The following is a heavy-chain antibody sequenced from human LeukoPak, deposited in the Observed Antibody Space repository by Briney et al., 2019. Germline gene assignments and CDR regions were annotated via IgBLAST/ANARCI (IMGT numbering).Heavy chain of an antibody. Sequence: SVKVSCKASGYTFTGYYMHWVRQAPGQGLEWMGRINPNSGGTNYAQKFQGRVTMTRDTSISTAYMELSRLRSDDTAVYYCASDAGFNTAVDYWGQGTLVTVSS. V-gene: IGHV1-2*06. CDR3: ASDAGFNTAVDY. CDR1: GYTFTGYY. D-gene: IGHD5-18*01. CDR2: INPNSGGT. J-gene: IGHJ4*02.